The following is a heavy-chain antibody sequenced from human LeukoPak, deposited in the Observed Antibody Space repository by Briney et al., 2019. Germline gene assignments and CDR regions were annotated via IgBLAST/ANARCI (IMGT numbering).Heavy chain of an antibody. CDR1: GVSFSGYA. CDR2: ISSSSSYI. CDR3: ARVIRGRRTMTIDAFDI. V-gene: IGHV3-21*01. J-gene: IGHJ3*02. Sequence: GGSLRLSCAVSGVSFSGYAMHWVRQAPGKGLEWVSSISSSSSYIYYADSVKGRFTISRDNAKNSLYLQMNSLRAEDTAVYYCARVIRGRRTMTIDAFDIWGQGTMVTVSS. D-gene: IGHD3-22*01.